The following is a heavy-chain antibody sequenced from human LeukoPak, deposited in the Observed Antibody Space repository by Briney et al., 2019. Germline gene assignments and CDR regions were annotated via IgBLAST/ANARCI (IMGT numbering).Heavy chain of an antibody. V-gene: IGHV3-7*03. D-gene: IGHD3-16*01. Sequence: GRSLRLSCAASGFTFSSYRMNWARQAPGKGLEWVASINHNGNVNYYVDSVKGRFTISRDNAKNSLYLQMSNLRAEDTAVYFCARGGGLDVWGQGATVTVSS. CDR3: ARGGGLDV. CDR2: INHNGNVN. CDR1: GFTFSSYR. J-gene: IGHJ6*02.